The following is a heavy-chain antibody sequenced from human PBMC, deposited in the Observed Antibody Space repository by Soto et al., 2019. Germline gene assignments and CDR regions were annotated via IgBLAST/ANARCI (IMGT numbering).Heavy chain of an antibody. Sequence: QVQLVQSGAEVKKPGSSVKVSCKASGGTFSSYAISWVRQAPGQGLEWMGGIIPIFGTANYAQKFQGRVTITADESTSTAYMELSSLRSEDTAGYYCASTERGYSYGMYYYYYGMDVWGQGTTVTVSS. CDR3: ASTERGYSYGMYYYYYGMDV. V-gene: IGHV1-69*01. J-gene: IGHJ6*02. D-gene: IGHD5-18*01. CDR1: GGTFSSYA. CDR2: IIPIFGTA.